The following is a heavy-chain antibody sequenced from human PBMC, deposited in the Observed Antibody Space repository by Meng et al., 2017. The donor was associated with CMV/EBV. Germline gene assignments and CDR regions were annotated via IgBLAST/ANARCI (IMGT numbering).Heavy chain of an antibody. J-gene: IGHJ4*02. CDR2: IYYSGST. V-gene: IGHV4-61*01. CDR3: ATHILANYYDSSGYVY. CDR1: GGSVSSGSYY. D-gene: IGHD3-22*01. Sequence: GSLRLSCTVSGGSVSSGSYYWSWIRQPPGKGLEWIGYIYYSGSTNYNPSLKSRVTISVDTSKNQFSLKLSSVTGADTAVYYCATHILANYYDSSGYVYWGQGTLVTVSS.